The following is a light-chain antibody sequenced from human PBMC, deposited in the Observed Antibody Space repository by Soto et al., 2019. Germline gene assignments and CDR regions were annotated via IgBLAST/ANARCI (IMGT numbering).Light chain of an antibody. CDR2: GTI. CDR1: SSKIGAVYD. Sequence: SVRTQPPAVSGAPGRKVTISCTGGSSKIGAVYDVTWYQQRPVTAPKLLIFGTIHLPSGVPDRFSGSKSGPSASLAITGRHAEDEGDYYWRSYNITLSARYGFVTGTKVSV. V-gene: IGLV1-40*01. J-gene: IGLJ1*01. CDR3: RSYNITLSARYG.